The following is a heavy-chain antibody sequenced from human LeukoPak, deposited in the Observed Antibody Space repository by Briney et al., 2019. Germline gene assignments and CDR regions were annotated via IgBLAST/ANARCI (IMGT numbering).Heavy chain of an antibody. Sequence: GGSLRLSCSASGFTFSSYAMHWVRQAPGKGLEYVSAISSNGGSTYYADAVKGRFTISRDNSKNTLYLQMSSLRAEDTAVYYCVKATPLSGTYGDYWGQGTLVTVSS. D-gene: IGHD1-26*01. CDR3: VKATPLSGTYGDY. CDR1: GFTFSSYA. J-gene: IGHJ4*02. V-gene: IGHV3-64D*06. CDR2: ISSNGGST.